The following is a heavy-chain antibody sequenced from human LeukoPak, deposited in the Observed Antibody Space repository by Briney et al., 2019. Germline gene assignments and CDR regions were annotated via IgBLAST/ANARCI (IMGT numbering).Heavy chain of an antibody. CDR2: ISAYNGNT. Sequence: ASVKVSCKASGYTFTSYGISWVRQAPGHRLEWMGWISAYNGNTNYAQKLQGRVTMTTDTSTSTAYMELRSLRSDDTAVYYCARGKPVLRFLEWLLGDLDYWGQGTLVTVSS. D-gene: IGHD3-3*01. CDR1: GYTFTSYG. V-gene: IGHV1-18*01. CDR3: ARGKPVLRFLEWLLGDLDY. J-gene: IGHJ4*02.